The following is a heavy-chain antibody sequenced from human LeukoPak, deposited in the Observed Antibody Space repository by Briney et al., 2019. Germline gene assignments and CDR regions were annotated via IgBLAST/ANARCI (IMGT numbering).Heavy chain of an antibody. CDR3: ARLGPPIGRTAYCGGDCPYWYFDL. V-gene: IGHV4-34*01. J-gene: IGHJ2*01. CDR2: INHSGST. CDR1: GGSFSGYY. Sequence: SETLSLTCAVYGGSFSGYYWSWIRQPPGKGLEWIGEINHSGSTNYNPSLKSRVTISVDTSKNQFSLKLSSVTAADTAVYYCARLGPPIGRTAYCGGDCPYWYFDLWGRGTLVTVSS. D-gene: IGHD2-21*02.